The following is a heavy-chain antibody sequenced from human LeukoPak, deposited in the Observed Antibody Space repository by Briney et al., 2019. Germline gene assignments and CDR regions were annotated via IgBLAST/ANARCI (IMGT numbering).Heavy chain of an antibody. CDR2: IIPIFGTA. CDR1: GGTFSSYA. Sequence: SVKVSCKASGGTFSSYAISWARQAPGQGLEWMGGIIPIFGTANYAQKFQGRVTITADESTSTAYMELSSLRSEDTAVYYCARLLEEAYHYGMDVWGKGTTVTVSS. CDR3: ARLLEEAYHYGMDV. J-gene: IGHJ6*04. V-gene: IGHV1-69*01. D-gene: IGHD2-15*01.